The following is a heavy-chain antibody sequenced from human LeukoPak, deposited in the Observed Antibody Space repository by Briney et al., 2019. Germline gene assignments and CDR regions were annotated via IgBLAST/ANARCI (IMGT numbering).Heavy chain of an antibody. CDR1: GGSISSYY. CDR3: ARLAWGRLDY. Sequence: PSETLSLTCTVSGGSISSYYWSWVRQHPGKGLEWVGYIYYSGSTNYNPSLKSRVTISVDTSKNQFSLKLSSVTAADTAVYYCARLAWGRLDYWGQGTLVTVSS. CDR2: IYYSGST. D-gene: IGHD7-27*01. V-gene: IGHV4-59*08. J-gene: IGHJ4*02.